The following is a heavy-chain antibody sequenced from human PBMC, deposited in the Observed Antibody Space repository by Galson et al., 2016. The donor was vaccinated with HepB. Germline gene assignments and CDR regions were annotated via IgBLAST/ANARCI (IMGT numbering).Heavy chain of an antibody. J-gene: IGHJ2*01. CDR3: ARDRVVCDRDCSTSGYFDL. Sequence: SVKVSCKASGGTFSNYAISWVRQAPGQGLEWMGGIIPIYGRSNYAQEFQGRVTITADESTSIAYMEVSRLKSEDTAVYYCARDRVVCDRDCSTSGYFDLWGGGTLVTVSP. CDR2: IIPIYGRS. CDR1: GGTFSNYA. D-gene: IGHD2-21*02. V-gene: IGHV1-69*13.